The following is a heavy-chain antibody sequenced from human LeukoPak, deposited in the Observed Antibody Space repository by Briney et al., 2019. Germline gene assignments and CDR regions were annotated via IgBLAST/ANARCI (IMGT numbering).Heavy chain of an antibody. J-gene: IGHJ4*02. Sequence: TSETLSLTCAVYGGSFSGYYWSWIRQPPGKGLEWIGEINHSGSTNYNPSLKSRVTISVDTSKNQFSLKLSSVTAADTAVYYCASSPNYGSRHLTWGQGTLVTVSS. CDR2: INHSGST. D-gene: IGHD3-10*01. V-gene: IGHV4-34*01. CDR3: ASSPNYGSRHLT. CDR1: GGSFSGYY.